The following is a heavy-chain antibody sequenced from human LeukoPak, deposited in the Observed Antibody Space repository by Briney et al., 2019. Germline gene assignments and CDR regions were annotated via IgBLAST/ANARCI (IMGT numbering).Heavy chain of an antibody. V-gene: IGHV3-11*01. D-gene: IGHD3-22*01. Sequence: GGSLRLSCAASGFTFSDYYMSWIRQAPGKGLEWVSYISSSGSTIYYADSVKGRFTISRDNAKNSLYLQMNSLRAEDTAVYYCARSYYYDSSGYYYPPHYYYYYGMDVWGQGTTVTVSS. CDR1: GFTFSDYY. CDR3: ARSYYYDSSGYYYPPHYYYYYGMDV. J-gene: IGHJ6*02. CDR2: ISSSGSTI.